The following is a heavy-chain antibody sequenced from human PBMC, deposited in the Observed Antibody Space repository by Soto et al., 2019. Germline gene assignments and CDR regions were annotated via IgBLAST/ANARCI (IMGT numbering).Heavy chain of an antibody. J-gene: IGHJ6*02. V-gene: IGHV4-31*03. CDR2: IYYSGST. D-gene: IGHD6-13*01. CDR1: GASISSGVYY. Sequence: PRSLTRTVSGASISSGVYYWSWIRQHPGKGLEWIGYIYYSGSTYYNPSLKSRVTISVDTSKNQFSLKLSSVTAADTAVYYCARDRESSSWYQNYYYYYGMDVLGQAAALTISS. CDR3: ARDRESSSWYQNYYYYYGMDV.